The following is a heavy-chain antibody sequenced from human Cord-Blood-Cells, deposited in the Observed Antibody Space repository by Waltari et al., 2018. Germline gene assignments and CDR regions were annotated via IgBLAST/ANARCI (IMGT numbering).Heavy chain of an antibody. CDR2: IYHSGST. J-gene: IGHJ4*02. D-gene: IGHD6-19*01. V-gene: IGHV4-38-2*01. Sequence: VQLQESGPGLVKPSETLSLTCAVSGSSISSGYHWGWIRQPPGQGLEWIGSIYHSGSTYYNPSLKSRVTISVDTSKNQFSLKLSSVTAADTAVHYCARVEGYSSGWYEYWGQGTLVTVSS. CDR3: ARVEGYSSGWYEY. CDR1: GSSISSGYH.